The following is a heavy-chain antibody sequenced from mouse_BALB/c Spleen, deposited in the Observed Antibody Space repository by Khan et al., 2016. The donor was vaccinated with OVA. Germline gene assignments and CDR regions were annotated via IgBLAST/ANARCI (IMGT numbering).Heavy chain of an antibody. V-gene: IGHV9-3-1*01. J-gene: IGHJ4*01. CDR1: GFTLTNYG. CDR2: INTYTGEP. D-gene: IGHD2-14*01. Sequence: QIQLVQSGPELKTPAETVQISCKTSGFTLTNYGMNWVKQAPGKGLKWMGWINTYTGEPTFADDFKGRFAFSLETYARTAYLKINRPKNENTATYCCARVGYNGTIDCWGQGTSVNGSS. CDR3: ARVGYNGTIDC.